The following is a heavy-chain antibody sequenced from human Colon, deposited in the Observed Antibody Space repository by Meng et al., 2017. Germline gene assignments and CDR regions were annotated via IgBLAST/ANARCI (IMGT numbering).Heavy chain of an antibody. D-gene: IGHD3-10*01. Sequence: QVQLQESGPGLVRPSETLSLTCTVSGDSISGDNWNNWNWFRQTAGRGLEWIGRIYASGMTNYNPYLSSRLDMSIDASKNQLSLKLNSVTAADTAVYYCARDPSNRGAFFDPWGQGTLVTVSS. V-gene: IGHV4-4*07. CDR2: IYASGMT. J-gene: IGHJ5*02. CDR1: GDSISGDN. CDR3: ARDPSNRGAFFDP.